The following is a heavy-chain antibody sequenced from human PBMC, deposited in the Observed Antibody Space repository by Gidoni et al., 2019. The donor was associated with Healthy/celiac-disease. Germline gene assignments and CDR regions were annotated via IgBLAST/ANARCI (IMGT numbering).Heavy chain of an antibody. Sequence: QVQLVQSGAEVKKPGSSVTVSCKASGCTFSSYAISWVRQAPGQGLEWMGGIIPIFGTANYAQKFQGRVTITADESTSTAYMELSSLRSEDTAVYYCARDLNGVDPRPYYWGQGTLVTVSS. CDR2: IIPIFGTA. D-gene: IGHD5-12*01. J-gene: IGHJ4*02. CDR3: ARDLNGVDPRPYY. CDR1: GCTFSSYA. V-gene: IGHV1-69*01.